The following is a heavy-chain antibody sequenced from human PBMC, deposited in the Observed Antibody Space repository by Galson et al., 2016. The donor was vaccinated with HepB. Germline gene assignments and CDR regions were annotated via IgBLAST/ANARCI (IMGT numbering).Heavy chain of an antibody. CDR1: GFTFSTYA. V-gene: IGHV3-23*01. Sequence: SLRLSCAASGFTFSTYAMSWVRQAPGKGLEWVSAISGSGSSTYYADSVKGRFTISRDNSNNTLYLQMNSLRAEDTAVYYCAKSSGSNYIYKLLDSWGQGNLVTVSS. J-gene: IGHJ5*01. CDR3: AKSSGSNYIYKLLDS. D-gene: IGHD4-11*01. CDR2: ISGSGSST.